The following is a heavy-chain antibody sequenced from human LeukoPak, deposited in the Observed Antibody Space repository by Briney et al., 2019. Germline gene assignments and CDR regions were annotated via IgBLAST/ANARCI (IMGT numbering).Heavy chain of an antibody. D-gene: IGHD4-23*01. V-gene: IGHV3-30*03. CDR3: VRGGYPVGY. Sequence: QAGGSLRLSCAASGFTFSNYGMHWVRQAPGKGPEWVAVISKDGSDKHYADFVKGRFTISKDNSKNMLYLQVNSLSDEDTAVYYCVRGGYPVGYWGQGTLVTVSS. J-gene: IGHJ4*02. CDR2: ISKDGSDK. CDR1: GFTFSNYG.